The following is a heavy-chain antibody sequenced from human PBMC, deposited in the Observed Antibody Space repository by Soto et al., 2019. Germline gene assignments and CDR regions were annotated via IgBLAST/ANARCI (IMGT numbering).Heavy chain of an antibody. D-gene: IGHD3-22*01. J-gene: IGHJ5*02. Sequence: GGPLRLSCAASGFTFSSYAMSWVRQAPGKGLEWVSAISGSGGSTYYADSVKGRFTISRDSSKNTLYLQMNSLRAEYTAVYYCAKDSQGDYYDNTRFDPWGQGTLVTVSS. V-gene: IGHV3-23*01. CDR3: AKDSQGDYYDNTRFDP. CDR2: ISGSGGST. CDR1: GFTFSSYA.